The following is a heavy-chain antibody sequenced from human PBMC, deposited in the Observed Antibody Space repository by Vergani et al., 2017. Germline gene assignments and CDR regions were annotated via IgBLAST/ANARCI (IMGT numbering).Heavy chain of an antibody. CDR3: ATSTFIVVVPAAAPYYYSAVDV. CDR1: GGSFSGYY. V-gene: IGHV4-34*01. Sequence: QVQLQQWGAGLLKPSETLSLTCAVYGGSFSGYYWSWIRQPPGKGLEWIGEINHSGSTNYNPSLKSRVTISVDTSKNQFSLKLSSVTAADTAVYYCATSTFIVVVPAAAPYYYSAVDVWGQGTTVTVSS. D-gene: IGHD2-2*01. J-gene: IGHJ6*02. CDR2: INHSGST.